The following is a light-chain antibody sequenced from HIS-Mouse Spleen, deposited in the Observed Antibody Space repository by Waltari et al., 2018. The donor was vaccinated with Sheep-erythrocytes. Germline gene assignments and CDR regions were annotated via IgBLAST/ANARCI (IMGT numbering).Light chain of an antibody. V-gene: IGLV2-11*01. CDR2: DVS. J-gene: IGLJ1*01. CDR1: SSDFGGSNY. Sequence: QSALTQPRSVSGSPGQSVTISCTGTSSDFGGSNYVSWYQQHPGKAPKLMIYDVSKRPSGVPDRFSGPKSGNTASLTISGLQAEDEADYYCCSYAGSYNHVFATGAKVTVL. CDR3: CSYAGSYNHV.